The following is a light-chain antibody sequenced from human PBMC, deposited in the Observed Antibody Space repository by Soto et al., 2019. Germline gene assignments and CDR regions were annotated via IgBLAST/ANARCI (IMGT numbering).Light chain of an antibody. CDR1: QDISNY. J-gene: IGKJ1*01. CDR3: LQHNSGPRT. CDR2: AAS. V-gene: IGKV1-17*01. Sequence: DIQMTQSPSSLSASVGDRVTLTCRASQDISNYVNWYQQKPGKAPKRLIYAASSLQSGVPSRFSVSGSGTEFTLTISSLQPEDFATYYCLQHNSGPRTFGQGTKVDIK.